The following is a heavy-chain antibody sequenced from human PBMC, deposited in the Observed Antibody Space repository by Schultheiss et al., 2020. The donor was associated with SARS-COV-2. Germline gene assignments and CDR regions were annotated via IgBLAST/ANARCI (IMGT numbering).Heavy chain of an antibody. CDR2: INHSGST. CDR3: AREGGSYDHAFDI. D-gene: IGHD1-26*01. Sequence: SETLSLTCAVYGGSFSGYYWSWIRQPPGKGLEWIGEINHSGSTYYNPSLKSRVTISVDRSKNQFSLKLSSVTAADTAVYYCAREGGSYDHAFDIWGQGTMVTV. CDR1: GGSFSGYY. V-gene: IGHV4-34*01. J-gene: IGHJ3*02.